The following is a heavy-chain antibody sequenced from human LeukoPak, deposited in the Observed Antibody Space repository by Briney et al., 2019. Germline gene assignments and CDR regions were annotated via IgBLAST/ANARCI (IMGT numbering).Heavy chain of an antibody. CDR2: INPNSGGT. Sequence: ASVKVSCKASGYTFTGYYMHWVRQAPGQGLEWMGWINPNSGGTNYAQKFQGRVTMTRGTSISTAYMELSRLRSDDTAVYYCARHGFETRPSSWYVYYYYYMDVWGKGTTVTVSS. V-gene: IGHV1-2*02. CDR3: ARHGFETRPSSWYVYYYYYMDV. D-gene: IGHD6-13*01. CDR1: GYTFTGYY. J-gene: IGHJ6*03.